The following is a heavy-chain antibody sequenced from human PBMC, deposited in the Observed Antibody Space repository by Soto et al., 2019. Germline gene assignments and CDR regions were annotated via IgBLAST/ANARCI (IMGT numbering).Heavy chain of an antibody. CDR2: INAGNGNT. Sequence: QVQLVQSGAEVKKPGASVKVSCKASGYTFTSYAMHWVRQAPGQRLEWMGWINAGNGNTKYSQKFQGRVTITRDTSASTAYMELSSLRSEDTAVYYCARAWYSSSSGNNNNSPDYWGQGTLVTVSS. CDR3: ARAWYSSSSGNNNNSPDY. V-gene: IGHV1-3*01. J-gene: IGHJ4*02. CDR1: GYTFTSYA. D-gene: IGHD6-6*01.